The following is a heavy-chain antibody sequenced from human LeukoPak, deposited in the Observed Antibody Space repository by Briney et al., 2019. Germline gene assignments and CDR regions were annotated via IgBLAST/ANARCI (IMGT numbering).Heavy chain of an antibody. CDR3: VLGYYDSSGYNDY. J-gene: IGHJ4*02. Sequence: SETLSLTCTVSGYSISSGYYWGWIRQPPGKGLEWIGSIYHSGSTYYNPSLKSRVTISVDASKNQFSLKLSSVTAADTAVYYCVLGYYDSSGYNDYGGQGTLVTVSS. V-gene: IGHV4-38-2*02. CDR2: IYHSGST. CDR1: GYSISSGYY. D-gene: IGHD3-22*01.